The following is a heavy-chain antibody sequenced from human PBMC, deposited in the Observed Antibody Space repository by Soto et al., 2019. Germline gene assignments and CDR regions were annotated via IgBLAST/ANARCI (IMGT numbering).Heavy chain of an antibody. CDR1: GFTFSSYG. V-gene: IGHV3-30*18. D-gene: IGHD6-19*01. J-gene: IGHJ4*02. Sequence: GGSLRLSCAASGFTFSSYGMHWVRQAPGKGLEWVAVKSYDGSNKYYADSVKGRFTISRDNSKNTLYLQMNSLRAEDTAVYDCAKAVGEGSGLALQFDYWGQGTLVTVSS. CDR2: KSYDGSNK. CDR3: AKAVGEGSGLALQFDY.